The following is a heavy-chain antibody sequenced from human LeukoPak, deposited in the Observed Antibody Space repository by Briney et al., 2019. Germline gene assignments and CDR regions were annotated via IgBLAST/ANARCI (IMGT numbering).Heavy chain of an antibody. Sequence: SETLSLTCAVYGGSFSSYYWSWIRQPPGKGLEWIGYIYYSGSTNYNPSLKSRVTISVDTSKNQFSLKLSSVTAADTAVYYCARVGVKSWDFWSGYYHNWFDPWGQGTLVTVSS. CDR2: IYYSGST. V-gene: IGHV4-59*01. D-gene: IGHD3-3*01. CDR1: GGSFSSYY. CDR3: ARVGVKSWDFWSGYYHNWFDP. J-gene: IGHJ5*02.